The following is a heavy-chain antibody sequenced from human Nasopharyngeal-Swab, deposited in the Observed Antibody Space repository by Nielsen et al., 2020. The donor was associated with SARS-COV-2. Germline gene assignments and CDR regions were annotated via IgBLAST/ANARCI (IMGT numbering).Heavy chain of an antibody. J-gene: IGHJ6*03. CDR1: GFTFSSYW. Sequence: GGSLRLSCAASGFTFSSYWKHWVRQAPGKGLVWVSRINSDGRSTSYADSVKGRFTISRDNANNTLYLQMNSLRAEDTAVYYCARAPERFLTGYGSYYYMDVWGKGTTVTVSS. CDR2: INSDGRST. V-gene: IGHV3-74*01. CDR3: ARAPERFLTGYGSYYYMDV. D-gene: IGHD3-9*01.